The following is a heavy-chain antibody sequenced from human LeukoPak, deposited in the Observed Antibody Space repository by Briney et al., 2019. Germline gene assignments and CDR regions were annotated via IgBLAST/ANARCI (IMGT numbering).Heavy chain of an antibody. Sequence: GGSMRLSCAASGFTFSTYNMNWVRQAPGKGLEGCSSISSSSSYIYYAHSVKSRFTISRDNAKNSLYLQMNSLRAADTAVYYCARASSSSWYSPFYYYYYMDVWGKGTTVTVSS. V-gene: IGHV3-21*01. J-gene: IGHJ6*03. CDR2: ISSSSSYI. D-gene: IGHD6-13*01. CDR3: ARASSSSWYSPFYYYYYMDV. CDR1: GFTFSTYN.